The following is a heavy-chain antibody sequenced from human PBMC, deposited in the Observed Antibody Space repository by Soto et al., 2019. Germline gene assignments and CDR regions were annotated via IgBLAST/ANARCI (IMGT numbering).Heavy chain of an antibody. J-gene: IGHJ5*02. Sequence: GASVKVSCKASGGTFSSYAISWVRQAPGQGLEWMGGIIPIFGTANYAQKFQGRVTITADESTSTAYMELSSLRSEDTAVYYCARDHHGANWFDPWGQGTLVTVSS. CDR2: IIPIFGTA. CDR1: GGTFSSYA. V-gene: IGHV1-69*13. CDR3: ARDHHGANWFDP. D-gene: IGHD4-17*01.